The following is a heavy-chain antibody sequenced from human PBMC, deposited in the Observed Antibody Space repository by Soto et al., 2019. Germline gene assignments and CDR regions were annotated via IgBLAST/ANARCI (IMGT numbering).Heavy chain of an antibody. Sequence: PGGSLRLSCAASGFTVSSNYMSWVRQAPGKGLEWVSVIYSGGSTYYADSVKGRFTISRDNSKNTLYLQMNSLRAEDTAVYYCARKVPALGDYYYYYMDVWGKGTTVTVSS. V-gene: IGHV3-66*01. J-gene: IGHJ6*03. CDR3: ARKVPALGDYYYYYMDV. D-gene: IGHD2-2*01. CDR2: IYSGGST. CDR1: GFTVSSNY.